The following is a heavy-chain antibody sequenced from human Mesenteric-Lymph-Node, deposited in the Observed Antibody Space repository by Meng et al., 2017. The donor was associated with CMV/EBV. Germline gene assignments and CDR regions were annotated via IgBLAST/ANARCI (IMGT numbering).Heavy chain of an antibody. CDR3: AREGDSGYNN. D-gene: IGHD5-12*01. J-gene: IGHJ4*02. V-gene: IGHV1-2*02. CDR2: INPNTGGT. Sequence: ASVKVSCKASGYTFTGSYMHWVRQAPGQGLVWVGWINPNTGGTNYAQQFQGRVSMTRDTSINTFYMELSSLRSEDTAVYYCAREGDSGYNNWGQGTLVTVSS. CDR1: GYTFTGSY.